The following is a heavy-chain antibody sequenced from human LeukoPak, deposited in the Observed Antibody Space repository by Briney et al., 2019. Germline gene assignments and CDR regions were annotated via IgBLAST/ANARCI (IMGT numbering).Heavy chain of an antibody. CDR3: AKDQGGGSSRYYYYYMDV. V-gene: IGHV3-53*01. J-gene: IGHJ6*03. CDR2: IYSGGST. D-gene: IGHD2-15*01. CDR1: EFSVGSNY. Sequence: GGSLRLSCAASEFSVGSNYMTWVRQAPGKGLEWVSLIYSGGSTYYADSVKGRFTISRDNSKNTLYLQMNSLRAEDTAVYYCAKDQGGGSSRYYYYYMDVWGKGTTVTVSS.